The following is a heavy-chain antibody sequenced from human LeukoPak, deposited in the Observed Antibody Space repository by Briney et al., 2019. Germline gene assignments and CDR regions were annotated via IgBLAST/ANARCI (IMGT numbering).Heavy chain of an antibody. D-gene: IGHD5-12*01. CDR2: ISSSGGSR. J-gene: IGHJ4*02. CDR3: ARGFSGYDWDMFDH. V-gene: IGHV3-23*01. CDR1: GFTFSRYV. Sequence: GGSLRVSCAASGFTFSRYVMGWVRQAPGNGLEWVSSISSSGGSRYYADSVKGRVTISRDNSNNTLYVQMNSLRGDDTAAYYCARGFSGYDWDMFDHWGQGSLVTVSS.